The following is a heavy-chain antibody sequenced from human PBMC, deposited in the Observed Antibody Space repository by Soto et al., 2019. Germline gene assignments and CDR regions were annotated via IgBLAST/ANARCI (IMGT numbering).Heavy chain of an antibody. CDR3: ARGLLPAVLLGPGY. Sequence: QVQLVQSGAVVKKPGSSVKVSCKASGGTLSSYAISWVRQAPGQGLEWMGGIIPIFGTTNYAQKFQGRVTITAAECTSPAYMDLSSPRSEDTAIYYFARGLLPAVLLGPGYWGQGTLVTVS. CDR1: GGTLSSYA. V-gene: IGHV1-69*12. CDR2: IIPIFGTT. J-gene: IGHJ4*02. D-gene: IGHD2-2*01.